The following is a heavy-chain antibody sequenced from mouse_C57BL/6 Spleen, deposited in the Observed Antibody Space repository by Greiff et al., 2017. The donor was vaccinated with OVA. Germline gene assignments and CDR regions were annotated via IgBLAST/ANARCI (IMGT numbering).Heavy chain of an antibody. V-gene: IGHV1-15*01. J-gene: IGHJ4*01. D-gene: IGHD1-3*01. Sequence: QVQLKESGAELVRPGASVTLSCKASGYTFTDYEMHWVKQTPVHGLEWIGAIDPETGGTAYNQKFKGKAILTADKSSSTAYMELRSLTSEDSAVYYGTRFYNYETAMDYWGQGTSVTVPS. CDR1: GYTFTDYE. CDR2: IDPETGGT. CDR3: TRFYNYETAMDY.